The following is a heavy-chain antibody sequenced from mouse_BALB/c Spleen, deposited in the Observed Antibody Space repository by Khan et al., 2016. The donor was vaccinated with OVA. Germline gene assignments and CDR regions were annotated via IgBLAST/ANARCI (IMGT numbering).Heavy chain of an antibody. D-gene: IGHD2-12*01. CDR2: INPSTGYT. CDR1: GYTFTTYW. CDR3: TRRVLYGLFAC. Sequence: VQLQQSGAELAKPGASVKMSCTASGYTFTTYWIHWVKQRPGQGLEWIGYINPSTGYTEYNQKFKDKATLTTDKSSSAAYMQLSSLTSEDSAVYYCTRRVLYGLFACWGQGTLVTVSA. V-gene: IGHV1-7*01. J-gene: IGHJ3*01.